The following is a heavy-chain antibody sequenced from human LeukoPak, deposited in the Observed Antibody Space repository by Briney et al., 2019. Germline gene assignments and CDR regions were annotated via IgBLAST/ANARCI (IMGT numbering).Heavy chain of an antibody. CDR3: ARGFHAGLWWSEDFQH. D-gene: IGHD2-21*01. V-gene: IGHV1-18*01. Sequence: ASVKVSCKASSYTFTSYGISLVLQAPGQGLEWMGWISAYSGNTNYAQKLQGRVTMTTDTSTSTAYMELRSLRSDDTAVYYCARGFHAGLWWSEDFQHWGQGTLVTVSS. CDR1: SYTFTSYG. CDR2: ISAYSGNT. J-gene: IGHJ1*01.